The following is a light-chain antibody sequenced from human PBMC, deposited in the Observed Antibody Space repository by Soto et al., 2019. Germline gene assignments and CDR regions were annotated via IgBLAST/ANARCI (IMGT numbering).Light chain of an antibody. CDR2: EDI. Sequence: QSVLTQPASVSGSPGQSITISCTGTISDVGSYNLVSWYQQHPGKAPRLLIYEDIKRPSGVSNRFSGSKSGYTASLTISGLQAEDEADYYCRSYATTYTFVFGTGTKVTAL. CDR1: ISDVGSYNL. V-gene: IGLV2-23*01. CDR3: RSYATTYTFV. J-gene: IGLJ1*01.